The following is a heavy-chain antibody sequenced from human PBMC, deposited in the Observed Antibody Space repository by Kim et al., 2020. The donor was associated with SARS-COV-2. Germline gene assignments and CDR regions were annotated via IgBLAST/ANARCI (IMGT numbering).Heavy chain of an antibody. CDR3: GRSNAEAGSRIDV. J-gene: IGHJ6*02. D-gene: IGHD2-21*01. Sequence: GGSLRLSCVGSGFSFSRYDMSWVRQRPGKGLEWVAAIASTENTFYSVSAKGRLSATSEDATSSFYLQLNSLPAGDAAADYCGRSNAEAGSRIDVCGQGT. V-gene: IGHV3-13*04. CDR2: IASTENT. CDR1: GFSFSRYD.